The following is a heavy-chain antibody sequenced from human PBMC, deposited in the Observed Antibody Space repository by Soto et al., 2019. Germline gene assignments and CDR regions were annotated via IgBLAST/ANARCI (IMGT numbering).Heavy chain of an antibody. J-gene: IGHJ6*02. CDR1: GGTFSSYA. V-gene: IGHV1-69*13. Sequence: GASVKVSCKASGGTFSSYAISWVRQAPGQGLEWMGGIIPIFGTANYAQKFQGRVTITADESTSTAYMELSSLRSEDTAVYYCATSRDGYNLYYYGMDVWGQGTTVTVSS. D-gene: IGHD5-12*01. CDR3: ATSRDGYNLYYYGMDV. CDR2: IIPIFGTA.